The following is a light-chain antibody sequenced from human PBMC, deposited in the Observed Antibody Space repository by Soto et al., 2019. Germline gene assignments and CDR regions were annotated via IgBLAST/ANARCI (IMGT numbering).Light chain of an antibody. CDR1: QSVSSW. CDR3: QHYDSYSGR. Sequence: DMQMTQSPSTLSGSVRDRVTITCRASQSVSSWLAWYQQKPGKATKLLIYKASTLKSGVPSRFSGSGSGTEFTLTISSLQPDDFATYSCQHYDSYSGRFGQGTKVDIK. V-gene: IGKV1-5*03. CDR2: KAS. J-gene: IGKJ1*01.